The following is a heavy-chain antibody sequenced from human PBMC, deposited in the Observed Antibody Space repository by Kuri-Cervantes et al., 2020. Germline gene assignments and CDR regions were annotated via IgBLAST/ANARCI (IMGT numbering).Heavy chain of an antibody. Sequence: GESLKISCAVSGFTFSGSAMHWVRQASGKGLEWVGRIRSKANNYATTYAASVKGRFTISRDDSKNTAYLQMNSLRAEDTAVYYCARVRLVRVVWGNFDYWGQGTLVTVSS. CDR2: IRSKANNYAT. J-gene: IGHJ4*02. CDR3: ARVRLVRVVWGNFDY. CDR1: GFTFSGSA. V-gene: IGHV3-73*01. D-gene: IGHD6-19*01.